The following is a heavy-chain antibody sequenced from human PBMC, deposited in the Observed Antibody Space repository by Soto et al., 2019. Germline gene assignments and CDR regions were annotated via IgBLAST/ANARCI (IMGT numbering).Heavy chain of an antibody. J-gene: IGHJ4*02. CDR1: GFTFSSYG. CDR2: IWYDGSNK. CDR3: AREKRGMATIGGYFDY. V-gene: IGHV3-33*01. Sequence: ESGGGVVQPGRSLRLSCAASGFTFSSYGMHWVRQAPGKGLEWVAVIWYDGSNKYYADSVKGRFTISRDNSKNTLYLQMNSLRAEDTAVYYCAREKRGMATIGGYFDYWGQGTLVTVSS. D-gene: IGHD5-12*01.